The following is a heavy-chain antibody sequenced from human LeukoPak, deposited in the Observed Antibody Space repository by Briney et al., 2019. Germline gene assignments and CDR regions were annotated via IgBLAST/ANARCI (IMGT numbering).Heavy chain of an antibody. D-gene: IGHD2-15*01. CDR2: IIPIFGTA. Sequence: SVKVSCKASGGTFSSYAISWVRQAPGQGLEWMGRIIPIFGTANYAQKFQGRVTITTDESTSTAYMELSSLRSEDTAVYYCARDPIPPYCSGCSCYSINYFDYWGQRTLVTVSS. J-gene: IGHJ4*02. CDR1: GGTFSSYA. V-gene: IGHV1-69*05. CDR3: ARDPIPPYCSGCSCYSINYFDY.